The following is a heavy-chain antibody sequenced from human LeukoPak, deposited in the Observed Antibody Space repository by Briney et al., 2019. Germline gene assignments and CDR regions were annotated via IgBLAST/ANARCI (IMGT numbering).Heavy chain of an antibody. CDR3: ARDDYGDWDFDY. CDR2: IYYSGST. D-gene: IGHD4-17*01. CDR1: GGSISSYY. Sequence: SETLSLTCTVSGGSISSYYWSWIRQPPGKGLEWIGYIYYSGSTNYSPSLKSRVTISVDTSKNQFSLKLSSVTAADTAVYYCARDDYGDWDFDYWGQGNLVTVSS. J-gene: IGHJ4*02. V-gene: IGHV4-59*01.